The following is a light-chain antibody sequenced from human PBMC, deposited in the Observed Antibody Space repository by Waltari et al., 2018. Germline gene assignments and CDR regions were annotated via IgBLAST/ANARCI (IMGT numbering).Light chain of an antibody. V-gene: IGKV1-12*01. CDR2: AAS. J-gene: IGKJ1*01. Sequence: DIQMTQSPSSVSASVGDRVTITCRASQDISTWLGWYQQEPGNAPKLLIYAASSLQDGRPPRLCGSGSGTDFTLTISSLQPEDFATYYCQQASRFPRAFGPGTKVEVK. CDR1: QDISTW. CDR3: QQASRFPRA.